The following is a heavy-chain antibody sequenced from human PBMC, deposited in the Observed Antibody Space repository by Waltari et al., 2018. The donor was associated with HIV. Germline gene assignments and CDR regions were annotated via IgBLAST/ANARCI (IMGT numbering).Heavy chain of an antibody. Sequence: EVRLVGSGGGLVQPGRSLRLSGAASGFTFDDYAMHWVRQAPGKGLEWISGIIWNNGTIGYAESGKGRFTSSRDNAKNSLYLQMNSLRAEDTALYYCAKDKRSGYGGNAVWYFDLWGRGTLVTVSS. CDR2: IIWNNGTI. D-gene: IGHD4-17*01. CDR3: AKDKRSGYGGNAVWYFDL. CDR1: GFTFDDYA. J-gene: IGHJ2*01. V-gene: IGHV3-9*01.